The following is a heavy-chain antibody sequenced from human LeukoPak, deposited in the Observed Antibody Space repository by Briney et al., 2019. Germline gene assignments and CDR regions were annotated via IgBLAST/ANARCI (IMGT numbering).Heavy chain of an antibody. CDR2: IYHSGST. J-gene: IGHJ4*02. Sequence: SETLSLTCGVYGGSFSDYYWGWIRQPPGKGLEWIGSIYHSGSTYYNPSLKSRVTISVDTSKNQFSLKLSSVTAADTAMYYCARLVGSSWYHEVLFGRDYWGQGTLVTVSS. CDR3: ARLVGSSWYHEVLFGRDY. V-gene: IGHV4-34*01. CDR1: GGSFSDYY. D-gene: IGHD6-13*01.